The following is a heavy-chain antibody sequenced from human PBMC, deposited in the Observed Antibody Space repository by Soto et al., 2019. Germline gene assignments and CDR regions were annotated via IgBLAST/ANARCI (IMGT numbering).Heavy chain of an antibody. CDR2: ISGSGGNT. V-gene: IGHV3-23*01. CDR3: AKWPSRRRGCFYY. D-gene: IGHD6-19*01. CDR1: GFTFSSYA. J-gene: IGHJ4*02. Sequence: GGSLRLSCAASGFTFSSYAMSWVRQAPGKGLEWVSAISGSGGNTYYADSVKGRFTISRDNSKNTLYLQMNSLRAEDTALYYCAKWPSRRRGCFYYWGQRTLVTVSS.